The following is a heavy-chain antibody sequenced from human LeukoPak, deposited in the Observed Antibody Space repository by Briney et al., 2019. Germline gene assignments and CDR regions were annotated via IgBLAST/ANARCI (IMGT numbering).Heavy chain of an antibody. J-gene: IGHJ4*02. D-gene: IGHD2-2*01. V-gene: IGHV3-7*01. CDR2: INQDGREK. CDR1: GFTFYDYW. Sequence: RGSLRLSCGASGFTFYDYWMSWVRQAPGQGRGWVAHINQDGREKYCLDSAKGRFTISRDNARNSLYLQVNSLRAEDTAVYYCARGGSSGYSSTRHFWGESYYFDYWGQGSLVTVSS. CDR3: ARGGSSGYSSTRHFWGESYYFDY.